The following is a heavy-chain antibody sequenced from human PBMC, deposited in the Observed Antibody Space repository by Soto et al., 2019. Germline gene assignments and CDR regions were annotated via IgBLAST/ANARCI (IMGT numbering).Heavy chain of an antibody. J-gene: IGHJ4*02. Sequence: QERLVQSGAEVRKPGSSVKVSCKVTGGTSTRYAINWVRQAPGQGLEWMGGIVPMFGTSKYAQKVQGRVTITADKSTNIAYMELRSLRSEDTAVYYCNRGSEYDFWSGYLWGQGTLVSVSS. CDR1: GGTSTRYA. CDR3: NRGSEYDFWSGYL. CDR2: IVPMFGTS. D-gene: IGHD3-3*01. V-gene: IGHV1-69*06.